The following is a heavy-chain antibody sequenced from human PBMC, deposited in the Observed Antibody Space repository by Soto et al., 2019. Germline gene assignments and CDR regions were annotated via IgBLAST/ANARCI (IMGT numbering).Heavy chain of an antibody. CDR3: ARDIGNGMGYGPDDAFDI. CDR1: GFTFSSYA. CDR2: ISYDGSNK. Sequence: QVQLVESGGGVVQPGRSLRLSCAASGFTFSSYAMHWVRQAPGKGLEWVAVISYDGSNKYYVDSVKGRFTISRDNSKNTLYLQMNSLRAEDTAVYYCARDIGNGMGYGPDDAFDIWGQGTMVTVSS. D-gene: IGHD5-18*01. J-gene: IGHJ3*02. V-gene: IGHV3-30-3*01.